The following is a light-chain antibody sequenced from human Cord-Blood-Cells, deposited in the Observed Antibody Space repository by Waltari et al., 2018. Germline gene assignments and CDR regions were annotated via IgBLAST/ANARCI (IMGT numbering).Light chain of an antibody. V-gene: IGLV3-19*01. CDR2: GKN. CDR1: SLRSYY. J-gene: IGLJ2*01. CDR3: NSRDSSGNHVV. Sequence: SSELTQDPAVSVSLGQTVRITCQGDSLRSYYASWDQQKPGQAPVLVIYGKNNGPSGIPDRFSGSSSGNTASLTITGAQAEDEADYYCNSRDSSGNHVVFGGGTKLTVL.